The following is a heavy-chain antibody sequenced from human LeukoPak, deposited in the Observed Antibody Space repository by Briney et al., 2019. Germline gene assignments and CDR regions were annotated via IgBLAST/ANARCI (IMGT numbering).Heavy chain of an antibody. CDR1: GGSFSGYY. CDR2: INHSGST. D-gene: IGHD3-22*01. Sequence: SETLSLTCAVYGGSFSGYYWSWISQPPGKGLEWIGEINHSGSTNYNPSLKSRVTISVDTSKNQFSLKLSSVTAADTAVYYCARGHRGKYYYDSSGYYYTYWGQGTLVTVSS. V-gene: IGHV4-34*01. CDR3: ARGHRGKYYYDSSGYYYTY. J-gene: IGHJ4*02.